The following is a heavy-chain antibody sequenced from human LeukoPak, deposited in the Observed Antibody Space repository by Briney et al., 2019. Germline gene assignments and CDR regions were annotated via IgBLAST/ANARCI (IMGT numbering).Heavy chain of an antibody. CDR1: GYTFTSYA. V-gene: IGHV1-3*01. Sequence: ASVKVSCKASGYTFTSYAMHWVSQAPGQRLEWMGWINAGNGNTKYSQKFQGRVTITRDTSASTAYMELSSLRSEDTAVYYCARTYYDFWSGPGKLVNWFDPWGQGTLVTVSS. D-gene: IGHD3-3*01. CDR3: ARTYYDFWSGPGKLVNWFDP. CDR2: INAGNGNT. J-gene: IGHJ5*02.